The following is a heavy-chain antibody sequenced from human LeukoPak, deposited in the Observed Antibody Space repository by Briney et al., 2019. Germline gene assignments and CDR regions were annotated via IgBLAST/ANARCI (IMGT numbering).Heavy chain of an antibody. CDR1: GFSITGGYY. D-gene: IGHD2-21*02. J-gene: IGHJ4*02. CDR2: IYRDGTT. CDR3: TREGTAALY. Sequence: PSETLSLTCGVSGFSITGGYYWGWVRQPPGKGLEWIGNIYRDGTTYYAPSLKSRVTISINASKNHFFLNLTSVTAADTAVYNCTREGTAALYWGQGSLVFVSS. V-gene: IGHV4-38-2*02.